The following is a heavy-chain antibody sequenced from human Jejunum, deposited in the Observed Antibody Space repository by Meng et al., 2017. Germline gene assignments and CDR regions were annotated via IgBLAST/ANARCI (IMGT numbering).Heavy chain of an antibody. CDR3: ARGVLERYFDY. V-gene: IGHV4-4*02. D-gene: IGHD3-10*01. CDR1: GAFTSSSDR. CDR2: VWHSGAT. Sequence: RLQEPVPGSVKPSGALSLTCAVSGAFTSSSDRWPWVRQAPGRGLEWIGEVWHSGATYYNPSLESRLTISIDTSNNRFSLELSSATAADTAVYYCARGVLERYFDYWGQGALVTVSS. J-gene: IGHJ4*02.